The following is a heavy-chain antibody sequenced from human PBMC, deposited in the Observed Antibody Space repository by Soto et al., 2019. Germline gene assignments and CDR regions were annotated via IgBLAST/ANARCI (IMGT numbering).Heavy chain of an antibody. J-gene: IGHJ4*02. CDR1: GITFSCYS. CDR2: ISSSRSTI. CDR3: ARDPRNYFDY. Sequence: WGSLILSCTSSGITFSCYSMNWVRQAPGKGLEWVSYISSSRSTIYYADSVKGRFTISRDNAKNLLFLQMNSLRDEDTAVYYCARDPRNYFDYWGQGTLVTVSS. V-gene: IGHV3-48*02.